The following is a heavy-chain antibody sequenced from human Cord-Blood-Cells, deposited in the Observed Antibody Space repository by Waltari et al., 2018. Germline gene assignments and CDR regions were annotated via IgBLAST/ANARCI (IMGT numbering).Heavy chain of an antibody. J-gene: IGHJ4*02. CDR2: IYYSGST. CDR1: GGSISSYY. CDR3: ARRRSYFDY. Sequence: QVQLQESVPGLVKPSETLSPTCTVSGGSISSYYWSWIRQPPGKGLEWIGYIYYSGSTNYNPSLKSRVTISVDTSKNQFSLKLSSVTAADTAVYYCARRRSYFDYWGQGTLVTVSS. V-gene: IGHV4-59*08.